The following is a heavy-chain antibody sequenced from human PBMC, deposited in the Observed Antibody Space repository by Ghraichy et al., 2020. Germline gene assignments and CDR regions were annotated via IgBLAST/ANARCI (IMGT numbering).Heavy chain of an antibody. CDR1: GFSVRSSSYY. CDR2: VYYSGTT. CDR3: GRRSDTRNYYDISGYDAS. D-gene: IGHD3-22*01. V-gene: IGHV4-39*02. Sequence: SETLSLTCSVSGFSVRSSSYYWGWIRQPPGKGLEWIGTVYYSGTTYYNPSLKSRVTISIDRSQNLFSLKVSSVTAADTAVYYCGRRSDTRNYYDISGYDASWGQGTLVTVSS. J-gene: IGHJ5*02.